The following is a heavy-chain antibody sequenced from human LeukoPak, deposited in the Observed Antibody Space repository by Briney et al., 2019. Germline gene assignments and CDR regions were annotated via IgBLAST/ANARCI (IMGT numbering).Heavy chain of an antibody. J-gene: IGHJ2*01. V-gene: IGHV4-4*02. D-gene: IGHD2-15*01. CDR3: ARVVDIVVVVAAIPISYWYFDL. CDR1: GGSISSSNW. Sequence: SGTLSLTCAVSGGSISSSNWWSWVRQPPGKGLEWIGEIYHSGSTNYNPSLKSRVTISVDKSKNQFSLKLSSVTAADTAVYYCARVVDIVVVVAAIPISYWYFDLWGRGTLVTVSS. CDR2: IYHSGST.